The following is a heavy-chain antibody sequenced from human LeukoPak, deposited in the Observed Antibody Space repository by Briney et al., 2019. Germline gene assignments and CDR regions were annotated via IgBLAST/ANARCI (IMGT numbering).Heavy chain of an antibody. V-gene: IGHV5-51*01. CDR3: ARLRYSSSWFYYYYMDV. Sequence: GESLLIFSNGSGYSFTSYYIGCVGQQPPKGGVWMGVIFSGDSDTRYNPSFQGQVTISADKSISTAYLQWSSLKASDTAMYYCARLRYSSSWFYYYYMDVWGKGTTVTVYS. CDR2: IFSGDSDT. CDR1: GYSFTSYY. D-gene: IGHD6-13*01. J-gene: IGHJ6*03.